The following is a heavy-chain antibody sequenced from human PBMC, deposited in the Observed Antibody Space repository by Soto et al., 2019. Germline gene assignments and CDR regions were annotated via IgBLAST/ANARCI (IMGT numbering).Heavy chain of an antibody. J-gene: IGHJ4*02. CDR3: AKDERGIAAAGTDYFDY. CDR2: ISGSGGST. D-gene: IGHD6-13*01. V-gene: IGHV3-23*01. CDR1: GFTVSSYA. Sequence: GSLRPSCSAPGFTVSSYAMSGVPQAPGKALEWVSAISGSGGSTYYADSVKGRFTISRDNYKNTLYLQMNSLRAEDTAVYYCAKDERGIAAAGTDYFDYWGQGTLVTVSS.